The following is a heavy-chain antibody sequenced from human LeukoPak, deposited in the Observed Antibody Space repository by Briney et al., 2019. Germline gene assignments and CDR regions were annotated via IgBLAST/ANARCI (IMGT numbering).Heavy chain of an antibody. Sequence: GASLRLFCAVSGFTLSKNGMSWVRQAPGKGLGWVSTINDNGANTHNADSVNGRFTISRDNSRNTLLLEMNSLRADDTALDYCTKGDGGYYPIDNWGQGTLVIVSS. CDR1: GFTLSKNG. J-gene: IGHJ4*02. CDR2: INDNGANT. CDR3: TKGDGGYYPIDN. V-gene: IGHV3-23*01. D-gene: IGHD1-26*01.